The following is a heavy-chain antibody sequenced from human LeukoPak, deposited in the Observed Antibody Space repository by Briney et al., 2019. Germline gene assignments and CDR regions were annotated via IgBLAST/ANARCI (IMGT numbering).Heavy chain of an antibody. V-gene: IGHV4-59*08. CDR3: ARRGRTVAFFDY. CDR1: GGSISSYY. D-gene: IGHD6-19*01. Sequence: SETLSLTCTVSGGSISSYYWSWIRQPPGKGLEWIGYIYYSGSTNYNPSLKSRVTISVDTSKNQFSLKLSSVTAADTAAYYCARRGRTVAFFDYWGQGTLVTVSS. CDR2: IYYSGST. J-gene: IGHJ4*02.